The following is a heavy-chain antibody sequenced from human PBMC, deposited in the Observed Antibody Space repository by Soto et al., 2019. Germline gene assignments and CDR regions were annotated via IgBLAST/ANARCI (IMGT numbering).Heavy chain of an antibody. J-gene: IGHJ4*02. Sequence: QVQLVESGGGVVQPGTSLRLSCAASGFTFSRHGMHWVRQTPGKGLEWLAVILNDASGHWYADSVKGRFTISRDNFENTLYRQMNGLRLEDTAMYYCARDDDYPDNGFDYWGQGTLVTVSS. D-gene: IGHD4-17*01. CDR3: ARDDDYPDNGFDY. CDR2: ILNDASGH. V-gene: IGHV3-33*01. CDR1: GFTFSRHG.